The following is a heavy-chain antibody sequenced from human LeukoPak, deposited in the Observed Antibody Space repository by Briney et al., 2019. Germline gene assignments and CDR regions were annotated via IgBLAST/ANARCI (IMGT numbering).Heavy chain of an antibody. D-gene: IGHD6-13*01. CDR3: TTAEYIAARPFDY. CDR1: GFTFSSYA. CDR2: ISYDGSNK. V-gene: IGHV3-30-3*01. J-gene: IGHJ4*02. Sequence: GGSLRLSCAASGFTFSSYAMHWVRQAPGKGLEWVAVISYDGSNKYYADSVKGRFTISRDNSKNTLYLQMNSLKTEDTAVYYCTTAEYIAARPFDYWGQGTLVTVSS.